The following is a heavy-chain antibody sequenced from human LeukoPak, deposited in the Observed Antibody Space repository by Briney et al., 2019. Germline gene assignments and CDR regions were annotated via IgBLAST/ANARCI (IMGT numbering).Heavy chain of an antibody. D-gene: IGHD5-12*01. CDR2: ISTYNDNT. J-gene: IGHJ4*02. CDR1: GYTFTSYD. V-gene: IGHV1-18*01. CDR3: ARDPSDSGYDSDYFDY. Sequence: ASVKVSCKASGYTFTSYDINWVRQATGQGLEWMGWISTYNDNTNYAQKFQGRVTMTTDTSTSTAYMELRSLRSDDTAVYYCARDPSDSGYDSDYFDYWGQGTLVTVSS.